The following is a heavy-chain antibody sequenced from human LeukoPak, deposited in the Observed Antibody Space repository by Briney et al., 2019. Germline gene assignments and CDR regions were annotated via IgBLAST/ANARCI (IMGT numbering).Heavy chain of an antibody. CDR3: AKGAVAGTQIFDY. CDR2: ISSSSRYI. D-gene: IGHD6-19*01. V-gene: IGHV3-21*04. CDR1: GFTFSSYS. Sequence: MTGGSLRLSCAASGFTFSSYSMNWVRQAPGKGLEWVSSISSSSRYIYYADSVKGRFTISRDNSKNTLYLQMNSLRAEDTAVYYCAKGAVAGTQIFDYWGQGTLVTVSS. J-gene: IGHJ4*02.